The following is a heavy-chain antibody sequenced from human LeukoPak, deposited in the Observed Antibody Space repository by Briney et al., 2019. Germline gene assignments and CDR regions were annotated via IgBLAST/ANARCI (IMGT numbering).Heavy chain of an antibody. J-gene: IGHJ3*02. CDR2: INPNGGNT. Sequence: GASVKVSCKASGYTFTDYSMHWVRQAPGQGLEWMGIINPNGGNTNYAQKFQGRVTMTRDTSTSTVYMELSSLRSEDTAVYYCARAFQWLSLAYAFDIWGQGTMVTVSS. CDR1: GYTFTDYS. V-gene: IGHV1-46*01. D-gene: IGHD6-19*01. CDR3: ARAFQWLSLAYAFDI.